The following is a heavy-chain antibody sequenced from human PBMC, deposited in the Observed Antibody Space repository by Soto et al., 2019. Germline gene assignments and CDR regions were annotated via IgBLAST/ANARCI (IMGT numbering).Heavy chain of an antibody. D-gene: IGHD3-22*01. CDR1: GYTFTSYG. CDR3: ARGTDYYDSSGYPHAPHY. Sequence: ASVKVSCKASGYTFTSYGISWVRQAPGQGLEWMGWISAYNGNTNYAQKLQGRVTMTTDTSTSTAYMELRSLRSDDTAVYYCARGTDYYDSSGYPHAPHYWGQGTLVTV. CDR2: ISAYNGNT. V-gene: IGHV1-18*01. J-gene: IGHJ4*02.